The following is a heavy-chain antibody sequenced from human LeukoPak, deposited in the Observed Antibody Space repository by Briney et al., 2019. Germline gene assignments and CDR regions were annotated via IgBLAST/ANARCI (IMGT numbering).Heavy chain of an antibody. J-gene: IGHJ6*02. Sequence: ASVKVSCKASGYTFTTYAIHWVRQAPGQRLEWMGWINAGNGNTKYSQKFQVRVTITRDTSASTAYMELSSLRSEDTAVYYCARVGVATNYYYYYGMDVWGQGTTVTVSS. CDR2: INAGNGNT. V-gene: IGHV1-3*01. CDR1: GYTFTTYA. D-gene: IGHD5-12*01. CDR3: ARVGVATNYYYYYGMDV.